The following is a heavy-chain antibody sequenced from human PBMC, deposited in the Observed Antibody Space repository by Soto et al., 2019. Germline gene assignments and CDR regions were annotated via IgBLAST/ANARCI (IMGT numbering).Heavy chain of an antibody. J-gene: IGHJ4*02. Sequence: PSETLSLTCAVYGGSFSGYYWGWIRQPPGKGLQWIGQINHSGSSIYNPSLKNRVTISTMSNNKFSLELSSVTAADTAVYYCTRGLFSGSSYSGSWYYFDSWGQGTMVT. V-gene: IGHV4-34*01. CDR3: TRGLFSGSSYSGSWYYFDS. CDR2: INHSGSS. D-gene: IGHD1-26*01. CDR1: GGSFSGYY.